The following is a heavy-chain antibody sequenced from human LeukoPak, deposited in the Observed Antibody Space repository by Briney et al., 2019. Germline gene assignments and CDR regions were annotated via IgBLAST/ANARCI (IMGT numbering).Heavy chain of an antibody. V-gene: IGHV4-59*01. Sequence: PSETLSLTCTVSGGSISSYYWSWIRQPPGKGLEWIGYIYYSGSTNYSPSLKRRVTISVDTSKNQFSLKLSSVTAADTAVYYCARSEYSYGADAFDIWGQGTMVTVSS. D-gene: IGHD5-18*01. CDR3: ARSEYSYGADAFDI. J-gene: IGHJ3*02. CDR1: GGSISSYY. CDR2: IYYSGST.